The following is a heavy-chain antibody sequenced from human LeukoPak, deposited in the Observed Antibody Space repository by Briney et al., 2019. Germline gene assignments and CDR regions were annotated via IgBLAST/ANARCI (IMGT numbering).Heavy chain of an antibody. Sequence: GGSLRLSCAASGFTFAGYAMSWVRQAPGKGLEWVSAISGSGGSTYYADSVKGRFTISRDNSKNTLYLQMNSLRAEDTAVYYCAKVPPQQLVRAWFDPWGQGTLVTVSS. J-gene: IGHJ5*02. CDR3: AKVPPQQLVRAWFDP. V-gene: IGHV3-23*01. CDR1: GFTFAGYA. D-gene: IGHD6-6*01. CDR2: ISGSGGST.